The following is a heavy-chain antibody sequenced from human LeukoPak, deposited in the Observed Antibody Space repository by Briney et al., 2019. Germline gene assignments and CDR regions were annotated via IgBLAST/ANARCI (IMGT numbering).Heavy chain of an antibody. D-gene: IGHD6-19*01. CDR2: ISGSGGST. CDR1: GFTFSSYA. J-gene: IGHJ4*02. V-gene: IGHV3-23*01. Sequence: PGGSLRLSCAASGFTFSSYAMSWVRQAPGKGLEWVSAISGSGGSTYYADSVKGRFTISRGNSKNTLYLQMNSLRAEDTAVYYCAKDGEWLVSFDYWGQGTLVTVSS. CDR3: AKDGEWLVSFDY.